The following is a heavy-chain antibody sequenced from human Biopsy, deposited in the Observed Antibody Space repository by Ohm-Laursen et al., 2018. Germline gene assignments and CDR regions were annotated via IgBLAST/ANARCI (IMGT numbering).Heavy chain of an antibody. CDR2: RYTSGSP. V-gene: IGHV4-4*07. Sequence: SETLSLTCTVSGDSINNYYWSWIRQPAGKGLEWIGRRYTSGSPNYNPSLQSRVTISVDTSKNHFSLRLRSVTPADTAIYYCARDRGYYSDRTVPGYFDLWGRGTLVTVSS. CDR1: GDSINNYY. J-gene: IGHJ2*01. CDR3: ARDRGYYSDRTVPGYFDL. D-gene: IGHD3-22*01.